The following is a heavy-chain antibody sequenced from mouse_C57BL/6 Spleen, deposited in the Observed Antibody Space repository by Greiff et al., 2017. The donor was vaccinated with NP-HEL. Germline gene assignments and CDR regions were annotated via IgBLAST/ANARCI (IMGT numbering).Heavy chain of an antibody. J-gene: IGHJ4*01. CDR2: IYPGDGDT. CDR1: GYAFSSYW. CDR3: ARPSSDYYAMDY. V-gene: IGHV1-80*01. Sequence: VQLQQSGAELVKPGASVKISCKASGYAFSSYWMNWVKQRPGKGLEWIGQIYPGDGDTNYNGKFKGKATLTADKSSSTAYMQLSSLTSEDSAVYFCARPSSDYYAMDYWGQGTSVTVSS.